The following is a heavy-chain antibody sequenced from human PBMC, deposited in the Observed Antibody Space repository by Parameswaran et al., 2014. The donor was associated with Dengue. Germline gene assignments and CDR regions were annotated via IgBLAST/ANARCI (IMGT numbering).Heavy chain of an antibody. CDR3: ARGGGEWPINYYMDV. D-gene: IGHD3-16*01. V-gene: IGHV4-31*02. CDR2: IYYSGST. Sequence: VRQAPGKGLEWIGYIYYSGSTYYNPSLKSRVTISVDTSKNQFSLKLSSVTAADTAVYYCARGGGEWPINYYMDVWGKGTTVTVSS. J-gene: IGHJ6*03.